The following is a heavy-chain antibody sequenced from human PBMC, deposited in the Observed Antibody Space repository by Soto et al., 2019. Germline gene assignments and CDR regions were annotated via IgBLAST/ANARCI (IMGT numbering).Heavy chain of an antibody. D-gene: IGHD2-21*02. CDR2: INAGNGNT. J-gene: IGHJ4*02. V-gene: IGHV1-3*05. Sequence: QVQLVPSGAEEKKPGASVKVSCKASGYTFTSYAMHWVRQAPGQRLEWMGWINAGNGNTKYSQKFQGRVTITSDTSASTAYMELSSLRSEDTAVYYCARSIVVVTALDYWGQGTLVTVSS. CDR1: GYTFTSYA. CDR3: ARSIVVVTALDY.